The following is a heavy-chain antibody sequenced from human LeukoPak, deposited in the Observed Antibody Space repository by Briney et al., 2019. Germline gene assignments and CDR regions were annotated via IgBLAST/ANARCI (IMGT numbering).Heavy chain of an antibody. Sequence: PGGSLRLSCAASGFTFSSHGINWVRQAPGKGLEWVSSISNTATNTHYADSMEGRFIISRDNSKNTLYLHMDSRRAEDTALYYCAPQLWDHPGPWGQGIPVTVSS. J-gene: IGHJ5*02. CDR2: ISNTATNT. D-gene: IGHD3-16*01. CDR3: APQLWDHPGP. CDR1: GFTFSSHG. V-gene: IGHV3-23*01.